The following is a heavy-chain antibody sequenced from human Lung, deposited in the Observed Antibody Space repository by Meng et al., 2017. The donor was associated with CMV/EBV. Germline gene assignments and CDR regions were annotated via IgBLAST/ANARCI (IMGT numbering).Heavy chain of an antibody. Sequence: SXTLSLXCTVSGGSISSSSYYWGWIRQPPGKGLEWIGSIYYSGSTYYNPSLKSRVTISVDTSKNQFSLKLSSVTAADTAVYYCARTSSSGLTPFDPWAPGNXVTGAS. D-gene: IGHD6-19*01. CDR3: ARTSSSGLTPFDP. CDR2: IYYSGST. V-gene: IGHV4-39*01. CDR1: GGSISSSSYY. J-gene: IGHJ5*02.